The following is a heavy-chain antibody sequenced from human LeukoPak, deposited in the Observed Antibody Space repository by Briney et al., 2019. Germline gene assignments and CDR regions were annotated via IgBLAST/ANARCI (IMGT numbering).Heavy chain of an antibody. CDR1: GFTVSSNY. D-gene: IGHD5-24*01. CDR2: IYSGGST. Sequence: GGSLRLSCAASGFTVSSNYMSWVRQAPGKGLEWVSVIYSGGSTYYADSVKGRFTISRDNSKNTLYLQMNSLRAEDTAVYYCARGPPERWLQFGLGYFDYWGQGTLVTVSS. CDR3: ARGPPERWLQFGLGYFDY. J-gene: IGHJ4*02. V-gene: IGHV3-66*01.